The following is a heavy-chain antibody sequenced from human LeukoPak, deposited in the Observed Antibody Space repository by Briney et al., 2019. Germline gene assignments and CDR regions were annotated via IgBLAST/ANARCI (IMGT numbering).Heavy chain of an antibody. V-gene: IGHV3-30*02. CDR1: GFTFSSYG. Sequence: GGSLRLSCAASGFTFSSYGMHWVRQAPGKGLEWVAFIRYDGSNKYYADSVKGRFTISRDNSKNTLYLQMNSLRAEDTAVYYCATLGANYFDYWGQGTLVTVSS. J-gene: IGHJ4*02. D-gene: IGHD7-27*01. CDR3: ATLGANYFDY. CDR2: IRYDGSNK.